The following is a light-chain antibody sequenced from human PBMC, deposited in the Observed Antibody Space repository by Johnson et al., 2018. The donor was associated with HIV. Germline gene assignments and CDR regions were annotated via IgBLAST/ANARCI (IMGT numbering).Light chain of an antibody. J-gene: IGLJ1*01. Sequence: QSVLTQPPSVSAAPGQKVTISCSGSSSNIGNNYVSWYQQLPGTAPKLLIYDNNKRPSGIPDRFSGSKSGTSATLGITGLQTGDEADYYCATWDSSLRGVFGTGTKVTVL. V-gene: IGLV1-51*01. CDR2: DNN. CDR1: SSNIGNNY. CDR3: ATWDSSLRGV.